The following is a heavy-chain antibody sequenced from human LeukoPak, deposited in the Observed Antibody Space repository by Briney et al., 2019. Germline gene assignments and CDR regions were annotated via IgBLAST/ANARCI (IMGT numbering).Heavy chain of an antibody. CDR3: ARGGPYYYGSGIDY. J-gene: IGHJ4*01. V-gene: IGHV1-69*01. Sequence: SVKVSCKASGGTFSSYAISWVQQAPGQGLEWMGGIIPIFGTANYAQKFQGRVTITADESTSTAYMEQSSLRSEDTAVYYCARGGPYYYGSGIDYWGQEPWSPSPQ. CDR1: GGTFSSYA. CDR2: IIPIFGTA. D-gene: IGHD3-10*01.